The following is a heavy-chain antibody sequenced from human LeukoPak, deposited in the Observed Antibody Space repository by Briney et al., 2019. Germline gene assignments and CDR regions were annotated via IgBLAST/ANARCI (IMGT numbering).Heavy chain of an antibody. CDR1: GGTFSSYA. D-gene: IGHD5/OR15-5a*01. Sequence: GASVKVSCKASGGTFSSYAISWVRQAPGQGLEWMGGIIPIFGTANYAQKFQGRVTITTDESTSTAYMGLSSLRSEDTAVYYCARAASVYPYYFDYWGQGTLVTVSS. CDR2: IIPIFGTA. V-gene: IGHV1-69*05. CDR3: ARAASVYPYYFDY. J-gene: IGHJ4*02.